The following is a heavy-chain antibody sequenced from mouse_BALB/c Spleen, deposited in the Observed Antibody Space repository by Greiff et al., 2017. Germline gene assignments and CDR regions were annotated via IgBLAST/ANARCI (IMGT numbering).Heavy chain of an antibody. V-gene: IGHV2-9*02. Sequence: VQLQESGPGLVAPSQSLSITCTVSGFSLTSYGVHWVRQPPGKGLEWLGVIWAGGSTNYNSALMSRLSISKDNSKSQVFLKMNSLQTDDTAMYYCARVAYYGNYDAMDYWGQGTSGTVSS. CDR2: IWAGGST. J-gene: IGHJ4*01. CDR1: GFSLTSYG. D-gene: IGHD2-10*01. CDR3: ARVAYYGNYDAMDY.